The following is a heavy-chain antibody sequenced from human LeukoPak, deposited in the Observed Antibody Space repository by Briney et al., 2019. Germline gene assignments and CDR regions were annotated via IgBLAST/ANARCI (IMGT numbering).Heavy chain of an antibody. J-gene: IGHJ4*02. V-gene: IGHV1-2*02. Sequence: ASVKVSCKASGYTFTGYYMHWVRQAPGQGLEWMGWINPNSGGTSYAQKFQGRVTMTRDTSISTAYMELSRLRSDDTAVYYCARDHDDILTGYYMADYWGQGTLVTVSS. D-gene: IGHD3-9*01. CDR3: ARDHDDILTGYYMADY. CDR1: GYTFTGYY. CDR2: INPNSGGT.